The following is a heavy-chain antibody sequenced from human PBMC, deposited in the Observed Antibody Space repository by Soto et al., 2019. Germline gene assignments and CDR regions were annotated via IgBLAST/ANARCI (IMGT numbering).Heavy chain of an antibody. D-gene: IGHD4-17*01. J-gene: IGHJ5*02. CDR2: ISGSGGST. CDR3: AKEGQGGDYPYNWFDP. CDR1: GFTFSSYA. Sequence: EVQLLESGGGLVQPGGSLRLSCAASGFTFSSYAMSWVRQAPGKGLEWVSAISGSGGSTYYADSVKGRFTISRDNSKNTLYLKMNSLRAEDTAVYYCAKEGQGGDYPYNWFDPWGQGTLVTVSS. V-gene: IGHV3-23*01.